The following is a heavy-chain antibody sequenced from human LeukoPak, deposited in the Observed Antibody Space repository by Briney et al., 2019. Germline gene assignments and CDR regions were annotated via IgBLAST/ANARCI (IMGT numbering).Heavy chain of an antibody. D-gene: IGHD3-22*01. CDR2: ISYDGSNK. CDR3: AKSTLRTIYDSSGYADY. J-gene: IGHJ4*02. CDR1: GFTFSSYG. V-gene: IGHV3-30*18. Sequence: GGSLRLSCAASGFTFSSYGMHWVRQAPGKGLEWVAVISYDGSNKYYADSVKGRFTISRDNSKNTLYLQMNSLRAEDTAVYYCAKSTLRTIYDSSGYADYWGQGTLVTVSS.